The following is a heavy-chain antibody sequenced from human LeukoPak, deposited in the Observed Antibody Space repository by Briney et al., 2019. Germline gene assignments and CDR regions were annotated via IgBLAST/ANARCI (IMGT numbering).Heavy chain of an antibody. CDR1: GFTFSSYA. D-gene: IGHD2-21*02. CDR2: ISYDGSNK. CDR3: ARAMVTRRRYLDY. J-gene: IGHJ4*02. Sequence: GRSLRLSCAASGFTFSSYAMHWVRQAPGKGLEWVAVISYDGSNKYYADSVKGRFTISRDNSKNTLYLQMNSLRAEDTAVYYCARAMVTRRRYLDYWGQGTLVTVSS. V-gene: IGHV3-30*04.